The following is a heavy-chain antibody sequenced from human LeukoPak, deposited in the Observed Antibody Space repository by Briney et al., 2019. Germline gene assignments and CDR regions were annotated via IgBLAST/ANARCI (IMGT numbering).Heavy chain of an antibody. CDR1: GGSISSSNW. CDR3: ARLPQPSPAYFFDY. V-gene: IGHV4-39*01. Sequence: SETLSLTCAVSGGSISSSNWWSWVRQPPGKGLEGLGTIYYSGSTYYNPSLKSRVTISVDTSKNQFSLKLSSVTAADTAVYYCARLPQPSPAYFFDYWGQGTLVTVSS. D-gene: IGHD2-2*01. CDR2: IYYSGST. J-gene: IGHJ4*02.